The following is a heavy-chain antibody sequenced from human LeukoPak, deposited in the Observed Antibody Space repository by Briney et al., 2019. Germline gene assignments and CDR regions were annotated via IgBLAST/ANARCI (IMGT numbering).Heavy chain of an antibody. CDR1: GFTVSSSY. CDR2: IYGDGNT. J-gene: IGHJ6*03. D-gene: IGHD2-2*01. Sequence: PGGSLRLSCAVSGFTVSSSYMSWVRQAPGKGLEWVAIIYGDGNTYYADSVRGRFTISRDDSKNTLDLQMNSLRAEDTAVYYCARDSSTWPYYYMDVWGKGTTVTVSS. CDR3: ARDSSTWPYYYMDV. V-gene: IGHV3-53*01.